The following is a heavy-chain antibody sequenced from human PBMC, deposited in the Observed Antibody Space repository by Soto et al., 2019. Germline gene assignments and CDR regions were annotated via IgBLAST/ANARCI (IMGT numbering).Heavy chain of an antibody. CDR1: GGSISSGGYY. V-gene: IGHV4-31*03. J-gene: IGHJ4*02. D-gene: IGHD5-12*01. CDR3: ARDRTYSGYDY. CDR2: IYYSGST. Sequence: SETLSLTCTVSGGSISSGGYYWSWIRQHPGKGLEWIGYIYYSGSTYYNPSLKSRVTISVDTSKNQVSLKLSSVTAADTAVYYCARDRTYSGYDYWGQGTLVTVSS.